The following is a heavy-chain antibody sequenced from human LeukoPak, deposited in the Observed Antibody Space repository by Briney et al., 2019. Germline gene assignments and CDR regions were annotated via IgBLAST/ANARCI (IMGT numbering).Heavy chain of an antibody. CDR2: ISWDSGSQ. J-gene: IGHJ3*01. D-gene: IGHD3-9*01. CDR1: GFSLDDYA. V-gene: IGHV3-9*01. CDR3: IKDMGFDLLKDAFHV. Sequence: PGGSLRLSCVVSGFSLDDYAMHWVRQVPGKGLEGVSSISWDSGSQAYADSVRGRFTISRDNAKNSLYLQMNSLRPEETAFYYCIKDMGFDLLKDAFHVWGQGTLVTVSS.